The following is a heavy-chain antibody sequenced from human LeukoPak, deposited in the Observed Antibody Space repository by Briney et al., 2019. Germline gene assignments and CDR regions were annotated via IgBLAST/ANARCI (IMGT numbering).Heavy chain of an antibody. CDR3: AAAGFDY. CDR1: GFTFSGSE. V-gene: IGHV3-48*03. Sequence: PGGSLRLSCAASGFTFSGSEMNWVRQAPGKGLEWVSGISSSGGSIYYADSVQGRFTISRDNAKKSLHLQMNSLRAEDTAVYYCAAAGFDYWGQGTLATVSS. J-gene: IGHJ4*02. CDR2: ISSSGGSI.